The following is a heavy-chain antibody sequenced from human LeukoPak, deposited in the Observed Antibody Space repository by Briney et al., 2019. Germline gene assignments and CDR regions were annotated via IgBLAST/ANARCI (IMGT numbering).Heavy chain of an antibody. CDR1: GFTFSDYY. J-gene: IGHJ4*02. V-gene: IGHV3-11*04. D-gene: IGHD6-13*01. Sequence: PGGSLRLSCAASGFTFSDYYMSWIRQAPGKGLEWVSYISSSGSTIYYADSVKGRFTISRDNAKNTLYLQMNSLRAEDTAVYYCARDLRDSSSWYPGYWGQGTLVTVSS. CDR2: ISSSGSTI. CDR3: ARDLRDSSSWYPGY.